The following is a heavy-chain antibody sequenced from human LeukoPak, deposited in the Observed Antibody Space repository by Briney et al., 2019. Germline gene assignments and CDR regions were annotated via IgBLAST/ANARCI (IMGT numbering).Heavy chain of an antibody. Sequence: GGSLRLSCAGSGFNFSNYAMHWVRQAPGKGLEWVAVISYDGSNKYYADSVKGRFTISRDNSKNTLYLQMNSLRAEDTAVYYCARALSGYDGDAFDIWGQGTMVTVSS. CDR2: ISYDGSNK. V-gene: IGHV3-30-3*01. CDR1: GFNFSNYA. J-gene: IGHJ3*02. CDR3: ARALSGYDGDAFDI. D-gene: IGHD5-12*01.